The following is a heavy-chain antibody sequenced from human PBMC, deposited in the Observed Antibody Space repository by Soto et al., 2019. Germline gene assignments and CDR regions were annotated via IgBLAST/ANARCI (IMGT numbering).Heavy chain of an antibody. V-gene: IGHV4-34*01. CDR1: GSSFSAYY. CDR2: INHSGST. J-gene: IGHJ6*04. Sequence: SETLSLTCGVSGSSFSAYYWTRIRQPPGKGLEWIGEINHSGSTSYNPSLKSRVTISLETSKSQFSLKLSSVTAADSAVYYCARVRCSSTSCSMHYYYGMDVWGEGTTVTVSS. CDR3: ARVRCSSTSCSMHYYYGMDV. D-gene: IGHD2-2*01.